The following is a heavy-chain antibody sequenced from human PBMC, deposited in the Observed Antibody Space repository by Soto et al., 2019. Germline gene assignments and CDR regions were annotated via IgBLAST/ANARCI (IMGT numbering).Heavy chain of an antibody. V-gene: IGHV3-23*01. CDR3: AKSRVFIGAIVTLLDS. CDR1: GFTFSSYA. J-gene: IGHJ5*01. D-gene: IGHD3-16*02. Sequence: EVQLLESGGGLVQPGGSLTLSCAASGFTFSSYAMVWVRQAAEKGLEWVACISNNGDTAYYADSVKGRFTISRGNSENTLYLQMNGLRADDTALYNCAKSRVFIGAIVTLLDSWGQGTQVTVSS. CDR2: ISNNGDTA.